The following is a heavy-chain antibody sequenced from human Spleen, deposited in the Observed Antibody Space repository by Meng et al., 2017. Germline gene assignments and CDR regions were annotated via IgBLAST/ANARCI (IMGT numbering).Heavy chain of an antibody. V-gene: IGHV1-2*06. D-gene: IGHD3-10*01. J-gene: IGHJ4*02. CDR2: INPNSGGT. CDR1: GYTFTGYY. Sequence: ASVKVSCKASGYTFTGYYMHWVRQAPGQGLEWMGRINPNSGGTNYAQKFQGRVTMTRDTSISTAYMELSRLRSDDTAVYYCARGYYYGSGSGIDYWGQGTRVTVSS. CDR3: ARGYYYGSGSGIDY.